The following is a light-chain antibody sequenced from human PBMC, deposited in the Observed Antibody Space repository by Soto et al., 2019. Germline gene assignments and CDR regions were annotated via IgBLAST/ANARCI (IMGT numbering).Light chain of an antibody. J-gene: IGKJ5*01. V-gene: IGKV3-11*01. Sequence: IVLTQAPVTLSLSPGVRAILSCRASQGVSNQLAWYQQKPGQAPRLLIYDASRRVTGIPARFSGSGFGTDFTLTLSSLEPEDSATYYCQQRAESSTFGQGTLLEIK. CDR1: QGVSNQ. CDR3: QQRAESST. CDR2: DAS.